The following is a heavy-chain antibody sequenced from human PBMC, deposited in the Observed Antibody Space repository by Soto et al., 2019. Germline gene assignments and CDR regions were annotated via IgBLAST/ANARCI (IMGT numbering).Heavy chain of an antibody. CDR2: ITSVGYT. V-gene: IGHV3-23*01. J-gene: IGHJ4*02. CDR3: AKDLIDYSNSYFDY. Sequence: GGSLRLSCATSGFSFSNYAMSWVRQAPGKGLEWVAAITSVGYTYYVDSLKGRFTISRDNSKNTLFLQMNSLRAEDTAVYYCAKDLIDYSNSYFDYWGQGTLVTVSS. D-gene: IGHD4-4*01. CDR1: GFSFSNYA.